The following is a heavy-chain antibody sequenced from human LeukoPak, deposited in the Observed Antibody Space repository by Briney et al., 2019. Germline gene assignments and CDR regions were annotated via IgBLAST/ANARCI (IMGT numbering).Heavy chain of an antibody. CDR1: GGSISSGSYY. D-gene: IGHD4-17*01. CDR2: IYTSGST. J-gene: IGHJ4*02. CDR3: AREASGDYGLYYFDY. V-gene: IGHV4-61*02. Sequence: SETLSLTCTVSGGSISSGSYYCSWIRQPAGKGLEWIGRIYTSGSTNYNPSLKSRLTISVDTSKNQFSLKLSSVTAADTAVYYCAREASGDYGLYYFDYWGQGTLVTVSS.